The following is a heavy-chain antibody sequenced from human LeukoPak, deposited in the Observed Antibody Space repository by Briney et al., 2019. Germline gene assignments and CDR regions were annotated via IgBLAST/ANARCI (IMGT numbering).Heavy chain of an antibody. CDR1: GFTFSNSW. D-gene: IGHD3/OR15-3a*01. CDR3: ARDSFWTRFDP. Sequence: GGSLRLSCAASGFTFSNSWMTWVRQAPGKGLEWVANIKQDGSNKYYVDSVKGRFTISRDNAKDSLYLQMDSLRAEDTAVYYCARDSFWTRFDPWAREPWSPSPQ. V-gene: IGHV3-7*05. CDR2: IKQDGSNK. J-gene: IGHJ5*02.